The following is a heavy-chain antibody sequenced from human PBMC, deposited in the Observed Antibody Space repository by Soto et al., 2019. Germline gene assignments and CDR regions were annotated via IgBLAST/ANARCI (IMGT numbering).Heavy chain of an antibody. CDR3: ARGRITIFGVVIKLYYFDY. CDR2: INHSGST. CDR1: GGSFSGYY. V-gene: IGHV4-34*01. D-gene: IGHD3-3*01. Sequence: LSLTCAVYGGSFSGYYWSWIRQPPGKGLEWIGEINHSGSTNYNPSLKSRVTISVDTSKNQFSLKLSSVTAADTAVYYCARGRITIFGVVIKLYYFDYWGQGTLVTVSS. J-gene: IGHJ4*02.